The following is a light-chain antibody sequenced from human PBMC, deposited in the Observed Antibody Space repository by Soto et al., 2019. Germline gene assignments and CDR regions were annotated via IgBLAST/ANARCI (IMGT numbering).Light chain of an antibody. CDR3: QQSYSTPYT. CDR1: QSISSY. V-gene: IGKV1-39*01. J-gene: IGKJ2*01. CDR2: AAS. Sequence: DIQMTQSPSSLSASVGDRVTITCRASQSISSYLNWYQQKPGKAPKLLIYAASSLLSGVPSRFSGSGSGTDFTLTISSLQPEDFATYYCQQSYSTPYTLGQGTKLEIK.